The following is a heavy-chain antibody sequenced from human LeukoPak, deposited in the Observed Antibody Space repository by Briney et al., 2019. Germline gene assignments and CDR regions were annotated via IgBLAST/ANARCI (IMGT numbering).Heavy chain of an antibody. Sequence: SETLSLTCAVYGGSFSGYYRTWIRQPPGKGLEWIGEINHSGSTNYNPSLKSRVTISVDTSKNQFSLKLSSVTAADTAVYYCARHVYGDYGYYYYYMDVWGKGTTVTISS. CDR3: ARHVYGDYGYYYYYMDV. CDR1: GGSFSGYY. CDR2: INHSGST. V-gene: IGHV4-34*01. J-gene: IGHJ6*03. D-gene: IGHD4-17*01.